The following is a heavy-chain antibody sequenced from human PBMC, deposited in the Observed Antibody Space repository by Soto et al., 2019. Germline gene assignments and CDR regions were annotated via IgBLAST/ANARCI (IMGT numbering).Heavy chain of an antibody. Sequence: QLQLVQSGAEVREPGSSVKVSCKASGGTFSSYTVIWVRQAPGQGLEWMGGITPTLNIAKYAEKFQGRVTITADESTSTVTMHLSSPRSEDTAVYFCARGYYSGSNPSSFDYWGQGTLVDVSS. CDR2: ITPTLNIA. CDR3: ARGYYSGSNPSSFDY. CDR1: GGTFSSYT. J-gene: IGHJ4*02. V-gene: IGHV1-69*01. D-gene: IGHD1-26*01.